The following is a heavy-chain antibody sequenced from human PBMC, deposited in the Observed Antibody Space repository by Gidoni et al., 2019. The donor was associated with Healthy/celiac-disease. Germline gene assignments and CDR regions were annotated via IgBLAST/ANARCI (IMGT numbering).Heavy chain of an antibody. CDR3: ARADYDILTGSPRAFDY. J-gene: IGHJ4*02. D-gene: IGHD3-9*01. CDR2: ISSSSSYI. CDR1: GLTFSSYS. V-gene: IGHV3-21*01. Sequence: EVQLVESGAGLVKPGASLRLSCASSGLTFSSYSMNWVRQAPGSGLEWVSAISSSSSYIYDADSVKGRFTISRDNAKNSLYLQMNSLRAEDTAVYYCARADYDILTGSPRAFDYWGKGTLVTVSS.